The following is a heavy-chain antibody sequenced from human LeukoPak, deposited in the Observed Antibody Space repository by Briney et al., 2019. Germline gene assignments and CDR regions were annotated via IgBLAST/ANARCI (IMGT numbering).Heavy chain of an antibody. J-gene: IGHJ5*02. CDR1: GSTFSSYA. CDR2: IIPILGIA. V-gene: IGHV1-69*04. D-gene: IGHD3-22*01. Sequence: GASVKVSCKASGSTFSSYAISWVRQAPGQGLEWMGRIIPILGIANYAQKFQGRVTITADKSTSTAYMELSSLRSEDTAVYYCARAAPYDSSGYYEPWGQGTLVTVSS. CDR3: ARAAPYDSSGYYEP.